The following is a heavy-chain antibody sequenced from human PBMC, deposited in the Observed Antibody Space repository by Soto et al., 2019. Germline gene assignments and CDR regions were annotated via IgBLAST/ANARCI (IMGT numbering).Heavy chain of an antibody. D-gene: IGHD6-6*01. CDR3: AKDIAARPPYNWFDP. CDR1: GFTFDDYA. V-gene: IGHV3-43*02. J-gene: IGHJ5*02. Sequence: GGSLRLSCAASGFTFDDYAMHWVRQAPGKGLEWVSLISGDGGSTYYADSVKGRFTISRDNSKNSLYLQMNSLRTEDTALYYCAKDIAARPPYNWFDPWGQGTLVTVSS. CDR2: ISGDGGST.